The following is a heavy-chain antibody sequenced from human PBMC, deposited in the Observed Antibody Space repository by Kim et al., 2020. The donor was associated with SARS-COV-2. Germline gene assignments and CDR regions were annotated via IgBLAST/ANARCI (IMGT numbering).Heavy chain of an antibody. CDR1: GGSISSGDYY. CDR2: IYYSGST. D-gene: IGHD2-15*01. V-gene: IGHV4-30-4*01. Sequence: SETLSPTCTVSGGSISSGDYYWSWIRQPPGKGLEWIGYIYYSGSTYYNPSLKSRVTISVDTSKNQFSLKLSSVTAADTAVYYCAREGYCSGGSCPSYYYYGMDVWGQGTTVTVSS. J-gene: IGHJ6*02. CDR3: AREGYCSGGSCPSYYYYGMDV.